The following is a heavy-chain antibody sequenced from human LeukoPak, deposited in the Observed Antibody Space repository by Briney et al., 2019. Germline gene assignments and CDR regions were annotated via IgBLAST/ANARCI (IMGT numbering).Heavy chain of an antibody. CDR3: ARGPRAYSSGYYYPFDY. D-gene: IGHD3-22*01. CDR1: GFTFSSYW. V-gene: IGHV3-74*01. CDR2: INRDGSST. J-gene: IGHJ4*02. Sequence: GGSLRLSCAASGFTFSSYWMHWVRQAPGQGLVWVSRINRDGSSTSYEAYVKGRFTISRDNARNTLYLQMNSLRAEDTAVYYCARGPRAYSSGYYYPFDYWGQVTLVTVSS.